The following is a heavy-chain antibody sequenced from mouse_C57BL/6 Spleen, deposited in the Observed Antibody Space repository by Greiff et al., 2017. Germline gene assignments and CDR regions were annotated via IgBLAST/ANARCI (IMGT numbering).Heavy chain of an antibody. CDR3: ARYYYGSGGYFDY. V-gene: IGHV2-2*01. CDR2: IWSGGSK. Sequence: QVQLQQSGPGLVQPSPSLSITCTVSGFSLTSYGVHWVRQSPGKGLEWLGVIWSGGSKNYNADFISSMSISKDNSKSQVFFKMNSLQADDTAIYYCARYYYGSGGYFDYWGKGTTLTVSA. D-gene: IGHD1-1*01. J-gene: IGHJ2*01. CDR1: GFSLTSYG.